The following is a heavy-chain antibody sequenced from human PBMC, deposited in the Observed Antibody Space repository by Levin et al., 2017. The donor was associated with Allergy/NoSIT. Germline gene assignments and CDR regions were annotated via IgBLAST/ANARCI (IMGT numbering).Heavy chain of an antibody. CDR2: ISGSGGTT. CDR3: AKVNNLRSPPDY. D-gene: IGHD5/OR15-5a*01. J-gene: IGHJ4*02. Sequence: GESLKISCAASGFTFNRYAMTWVRQAPGKGLEWVSDISGSGGTTYYAESVKGRFTISRDDSKNTLFLQMNSLRAEDTAVYYCAKVNNLRSPPDYWGQGTLVTVSS. CDR1: GFTFNRYA. V-gene: IGHV3-23*01.